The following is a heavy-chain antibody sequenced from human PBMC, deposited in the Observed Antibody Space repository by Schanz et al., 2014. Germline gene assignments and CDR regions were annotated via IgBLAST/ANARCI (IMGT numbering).Heavy chain of an antibody. J-gene: IGHJ5*02. Sequence: QVQLQQWGAGLLKPSETLSLTCAVYGGSFSSNYWSWIRQPPGKGLKWIGQIDQSETTNYNPALKSRVTITVDKPKKQFSLKVTSMTAADTAVYYCARGHHPHGIAVAARGFDPWGQGTLVTVSS. CDR3: ARGHHPHGIAVAARGFDP. V-gene: IGHV4-34*02. CDR2: IDQSETT. CDR1: GGSFSSNY. D-gene: IGHD6-19*01.